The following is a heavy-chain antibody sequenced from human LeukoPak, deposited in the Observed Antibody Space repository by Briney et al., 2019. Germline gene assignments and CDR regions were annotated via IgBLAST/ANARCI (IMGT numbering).Heavy chain of an antibody. CDR2: IYWDGDK. D-gene: IGHD3-3*01. CDR1: AFSLTTNGVG. Sequence: ECGPTLVKPTQPLTLTCTFSAFSLTTNGVGVGWIRQSPGKALEWLALIYWDGDKHYNPSLKSRLTITKDTSKNQVVLTMTNMDPVDTGTYYCAHREWFYGSFDYWGQGTLVTVSS. V-gene: IGHV2-5*02. CDR3: AHREWFYGSFDY. J-gene: IGHJ4*02.